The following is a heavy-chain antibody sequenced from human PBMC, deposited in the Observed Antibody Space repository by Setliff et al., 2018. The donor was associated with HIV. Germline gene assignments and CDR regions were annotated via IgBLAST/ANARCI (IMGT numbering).Heavy chain of an antibody. D-gene: IGHD4-17*01. V-gene: IGHV1-3*01. Sequence: ASVKVSCKTSGFTFSNYAIHWVRQAPGQGLEWMGWINAGYGNTKYSQKFQGRVTITSDASASTAYMELSSLRSEDTAVYYCARSPGDYLFDYWGQGTLVTVSS. CDR3: ARSPGDYLFDY. CDR1: GFTFSNYA. J-gene: IGHJ4*02. CDR2: INAGYGNT.